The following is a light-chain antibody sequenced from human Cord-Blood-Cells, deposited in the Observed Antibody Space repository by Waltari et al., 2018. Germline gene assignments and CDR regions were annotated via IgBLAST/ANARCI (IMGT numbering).Light chain of an antibody. CDR2: VKN. V-gene: IGLV3-19*01. Sequence: SSELTQDPAVSVALGQTVRITCQGDSLRSYYASWYQQKPGQAPVLVIYVKNNRPSGIPDRFSGSSSGNTAPLTITGAQAEDEADYYCNSRDSSGNHLVFGGGTKLTVL. J-gene: IGLJ3*02. CDR1: SLRSYY. CDR3: NSRDSSGNHLV.